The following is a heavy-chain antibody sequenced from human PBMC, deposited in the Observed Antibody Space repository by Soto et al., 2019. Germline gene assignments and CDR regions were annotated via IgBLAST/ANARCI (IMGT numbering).Heavy chain of an antibody. CDR3: ARDGGTYLDD. CDR1: GFTFSSYG. J-gene: IGHJ4*02. Sequence: QVQLVESGGGVVQPGRSLRLSCAAAGFTFSSYGMHGVRQAPGKGLEWLAIIWYDGNNKYYADSVKGRFTISRDNSKNTVSLQMNSLSAEDTAVYYCARDGGTYLDDWGQVTLVTFSS. D-gene: IGHD1-26*01. CDR2: IWYDGNNK. V-gene: IGHV3-33*01.